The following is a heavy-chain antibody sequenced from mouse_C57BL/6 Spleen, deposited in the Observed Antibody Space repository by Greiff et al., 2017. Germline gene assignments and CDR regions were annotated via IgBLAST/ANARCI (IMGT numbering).Heavy chain of an antibody. CDR1: GFNIKDDY. D-gene: IGHD1-3*01. CDR2: IDPENGDT. Sequence: VQLQQSGAELVRPGASVKLSCTASGFNIKDDYMHWVKQRPEQGLEWIGWIDPENGDTEYASKFQGKATITADTSSNTAYLQLSSLTSEDTAVYYCTTNNYDYYAMDYWGQGTSVTVSS. J-gene: IGHJ4*01. V-gene: IGHV14-4*01. CDR3: TTNNYDYYAMDY.